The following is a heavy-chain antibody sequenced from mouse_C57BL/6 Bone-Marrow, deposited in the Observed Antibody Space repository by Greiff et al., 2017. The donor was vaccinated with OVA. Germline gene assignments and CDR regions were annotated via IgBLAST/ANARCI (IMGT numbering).Heavy chain of an antibody. J-gene: IGHJ2*01. D-gene: IGHD1-1*01. V-gene: IGHV1-82*01. Sequence: VKLMEPGPELVKPGASVKISCKASGYAFSSSWMNWVKQRPGKGLEWIGRIYPGDGDTNYNGKFKGKATLTADKSSSTAYMQLSSLTSEDSAVYFCATLLPHFDYWGQGTTLTVSS. CDR1: GYAFSSSW. CDR3: ATLLPHFDY. CDR2: IYPGDGDT.